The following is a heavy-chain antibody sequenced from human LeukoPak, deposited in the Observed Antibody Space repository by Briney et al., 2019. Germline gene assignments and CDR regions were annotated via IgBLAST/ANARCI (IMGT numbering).Heavy chain of an antibody. V-gene: IGHV4-39*01. CDR2: IYYSGST. CDR1: GGSISSSSYY. D-gene: IGHD5-12*01. J-gene: IGHJ5*02. Sequence: SETLSLTCTVSGGSISSSSYYWGWIRQPPGKGLEWIGSIYYSGSTYYNPSLKSRVTISVDTSKNQFSLKLSSVTAADTAVYYCARHGRGGGYIGPWGQETLVTVSS. CDR3: ARHGRGGGYIGP.